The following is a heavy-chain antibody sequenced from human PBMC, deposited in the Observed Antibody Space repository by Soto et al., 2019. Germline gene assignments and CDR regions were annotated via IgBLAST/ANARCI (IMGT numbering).Heavy chain of an antibody. CDR2: IDPSDSYT. CDR1: GYSFTSYW. V-gene: IGHV5-10-1*01. J-gene: IGHJ6*02. CDR3: ASSRPVWDLYYYYGMDV. Sequence: PGESLKISCKGSGYSFTSYWISCVRQMPGKGLEWMGRIDPSDSYTNYSPSFQGHVTISADKSISTAYLQRSSLKASDTAMYYCASSRPVWDLYYYYGMDVWGQGTTVTVSS. D-gene: IGHD1-26*01.